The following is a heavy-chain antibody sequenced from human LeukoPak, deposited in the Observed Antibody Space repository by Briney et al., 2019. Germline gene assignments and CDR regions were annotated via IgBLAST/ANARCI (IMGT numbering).Heavy chain of an antibody. D-gene: IGHD3-3*01. Sequence: SETLSLTCTVSGGSISGSSYYWGWIRQPPGKGLEWIGSIYYSGSTYYNPSLKSRVTISVDTSKSQFSLKLSSVTAADAAVYYCARQLYYDFWSGHYYMDVWGKGTTVTVSS. V-gene: IGHV4-39*01. CDR3: ARQLYYDFWSGHYYMDV. CDR2: IYYSGST. J-gene: IGHJ6*03. CDR1: GGSISGSSYY.